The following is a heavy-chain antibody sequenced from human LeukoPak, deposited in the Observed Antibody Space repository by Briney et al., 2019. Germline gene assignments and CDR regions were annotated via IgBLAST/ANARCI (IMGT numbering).Heavy chain of an antibody. V-gene: IGHV4-61*02. CDR3: ARGEPVDY. J-gene: IGHJ4*02. Sequence: SETLSLTCTVSGGSISSGRDYWSWIRQPAGKGLEWIGRLYTGGSTNYNPSLKSRVTISVDTSKNQFSLKLSSVTAADTAVYYCARGEPVDYWGQGTLVTVSS. CDR1: GGSISSGRDY. D-gene: IGHD1-26*01. CDR2: LYTGGST.